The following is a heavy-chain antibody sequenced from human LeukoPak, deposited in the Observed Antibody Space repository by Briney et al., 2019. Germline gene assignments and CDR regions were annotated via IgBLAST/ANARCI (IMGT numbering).Heavy chain of an antibody. CDR1: GYSFPSYW. V-gene: IGHV5-51*01. CDR2: IYPGDSDT. Sequence: GASLQISCKGSGYSFPSYWIGWVRQLPGKGLEGMGIIYPGDSDTRYSPSFQGQVTISVDKSISTVYLQWRSLKASDTAMYYCARPVGVVTAAAFDIWGQGTMVIVSS. D-gene: IGHD2-21*02. J-gene: IGHJ3*02. CDR3: ARPVGVVTAAAFDI.